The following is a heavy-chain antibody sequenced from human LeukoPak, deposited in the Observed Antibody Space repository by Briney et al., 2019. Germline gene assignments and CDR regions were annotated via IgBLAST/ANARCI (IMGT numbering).Heavy chain of an antibody. CDR1: GFTFSSYS. J-gene: IGHJ4*02. V-gene: IGHV3-21*01. Sequence: PGGSLRLSCATSGFTFSSYSMNWVRQAPGKGLEWVSSMSSSSSYIYYTDLVKGRFTISRDSAKDSLYLQMNSLRAEDTAVYYCARDQYWNIRGVFDYWGQGTLVTVSS. CDR2: MSSSSSYI. CDR3: ARDQYWNIRGVFDY. D-gene: IGHD1/OR15-1a*01.